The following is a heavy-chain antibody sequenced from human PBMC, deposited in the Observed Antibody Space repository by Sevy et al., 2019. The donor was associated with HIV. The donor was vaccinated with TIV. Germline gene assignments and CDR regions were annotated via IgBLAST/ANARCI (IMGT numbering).Heavy chain of an antibody. V-gene: IGHV1-69*13. CDR1: GGTFCSYA. CDR2: IIPIFGTA. J-gene: IGHJ3*02. Sequence: ASVKVSCKASGGTFCSYAISWVRQAPGQGLEWMGGIIPIFGTANYAQKFQGRVTITADESTSTAYMELSSLRSEDTAVYYCARAWATVTTYAFDIWGQRTMVTVSS. D-gene: IGHD4-17*01. CDR3: ARAWATVTTYAFDI.